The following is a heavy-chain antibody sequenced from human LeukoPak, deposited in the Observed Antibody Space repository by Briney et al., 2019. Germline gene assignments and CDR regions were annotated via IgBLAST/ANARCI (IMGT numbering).Heavy chain of an antibody. D-gene: IGHD3-9*01. Sequence: ASVKVSCKASGYTFTSYGISWVRQAPGQGLEWMGLISAYNGNTNYAQKLQGRVTMTTDTSTSTAYMELRSLRSDDTAVYYCARASASYGGILTGYYNMDVWGKGTTVTVSS. CDR1: GYTFTSYG. CDR3: ARASASYGGILTGYYNMDV. V-gene: IGHV1-18*01. CDR2: ISAYNGNT. J-gene: IGHJ6*03.